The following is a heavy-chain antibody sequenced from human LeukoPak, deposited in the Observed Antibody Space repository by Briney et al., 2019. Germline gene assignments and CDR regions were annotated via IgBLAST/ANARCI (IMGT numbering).Heavy chain of an antibody. J-gene: IGHJ4*02. CDR2: ISSSSSSI. V-gene: IGHV3-21*01. CDR1: GFTFSSYS. D-gene: IGHD6-6*01. CDR3: ARGLSGYASSLGY. Sequence: GGSLRLSCAASGFTFSSYSMNWVRQAPGKGLEWVSSISSSSSSINNADSVNGRFTISRDNTKKSLYLQMNSLRAEDTAVYYCARGLSGYASSLGYWGQGTLVTVSA.